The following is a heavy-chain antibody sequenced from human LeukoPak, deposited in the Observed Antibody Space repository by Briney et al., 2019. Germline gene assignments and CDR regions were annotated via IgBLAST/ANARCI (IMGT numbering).Heavy chain of an antibody. D-gene: IGHD1-26*01. V-gene: IGHV3-21*01. J-gene: IGHJ4*02. CDR1: GFTFSSYS. Sequence: PGGSLRLSCAASGFTFSSYSMNWVRQAPGKGLEWVSSITFSSSYIYYADSVKGRFTISRDNAKNSLYLQMDSLRDEDTAAYFCARFQSGSYYSDYWGQGTLVTVSS. CDR2: ITFSSSYI. CDR3: ARFQSGSYYSDY.